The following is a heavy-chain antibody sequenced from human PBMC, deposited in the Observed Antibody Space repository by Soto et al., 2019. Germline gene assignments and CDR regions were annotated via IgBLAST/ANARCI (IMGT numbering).Heavy chain of an antibody. CDR3: AREYYDILTGWRGNGMDV. CDR1: GYTFTGYY. J-gene: IGHJ6*02. V-gene: IGHV1-2*04. CDR2: INPNSGGT. Sequence: ASVKVSCKASGYTFTGYYMHWVRQAPGQGLEWMGWINPNSGGTNYAQKFQGWVTMTRDTSISTAYMELSRLRSDDTAVYYCAREYYDILTGWRGNGMDVWGQGTTVTVSS. D-gene: IGHD3-9*01.